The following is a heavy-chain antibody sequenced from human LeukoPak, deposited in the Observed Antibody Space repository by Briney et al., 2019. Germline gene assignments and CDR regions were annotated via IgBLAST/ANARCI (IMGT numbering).Heavy chain of an antibody. J-gene: IGHJ3*01. CDR3: ATINTGNYWGAFDF. V-gene: IGHV1-24*01. D-gene: IGHD1-1*01. CDR1: GYILTELS. Sequence: ASVKVSCKVSGYILTELSIHWVRQAPGKGLEWMGGFDPEDGETFYAQNFQGRVTMTEDTSTDTVYKDLSTLRSEDSAVYYCATINTGNYWGAFDFWGQGTMVTVSS. CDR2: FDPEDGET.